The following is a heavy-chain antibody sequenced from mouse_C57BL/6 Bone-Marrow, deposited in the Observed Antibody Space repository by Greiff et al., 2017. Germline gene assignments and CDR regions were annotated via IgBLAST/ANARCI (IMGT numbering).Heavy chain of an antibody. CDR2: IHPNSGST. Sequence: QVQLQQPGAELVKPGASVKLSCKASGYTFTSYWMHWVKQRPGQGLEWIGMIHPNSGSTNYNEKFKSKATLTVDKSSSTAYMQLSSLTSEDSAVYYGARSKNYYGSSSYYAMDYWGQGTSVTVSS. CDR3: ARSKNYYGSSSYYAMDY. V-gene: IGHV1-64*01. CDR1: GYTFTSYW. D-gene: IGHD1-1*01. J-gene: IGHJ4*01.